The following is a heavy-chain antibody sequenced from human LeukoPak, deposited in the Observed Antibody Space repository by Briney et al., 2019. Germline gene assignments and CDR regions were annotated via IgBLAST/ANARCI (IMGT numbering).Heavy chain of an antibody. CDR2: IYNSGNN. CDR3: ATRGY. V-gene: IGHV4-59*08. D-gene: IGHD3-10*01. CDR1: GGSISSDY. J-gene: IGHJ4*02. Sequence: KPSETLSLTCTVSGGSISSDYSQWIRQPPGKGLEWVGYIYNSGNNHYNSFLKSRVTISIDASKNQFSLKLASVTAADTAVYYCATRGYWGQGTLVAVSS.